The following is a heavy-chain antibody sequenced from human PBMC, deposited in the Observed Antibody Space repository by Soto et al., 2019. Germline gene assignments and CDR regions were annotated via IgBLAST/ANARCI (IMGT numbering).Heavy chain of an antibody. V-gene: IGHV3-30-3*01. CDR3: ARERRITIFGVVIKRNPPLGFDY. J-gene: IGHJ4*02. CDR1: GFTFSSYA. CDR2: ISYDGSNK. Sequence: QVQLVESGGGVVQPGRSLRLSCAASGFTFSSYAMHWVRQAPGKGLEWVAVISYDGSNKYYADSVKGRFTISRDNSKNTLYLQMNSLRAEDTAVYYCARERRITIFGVVIKRNPPLGFDYWGQGTLVTVSS. D-gene: IGHD3-3*01.